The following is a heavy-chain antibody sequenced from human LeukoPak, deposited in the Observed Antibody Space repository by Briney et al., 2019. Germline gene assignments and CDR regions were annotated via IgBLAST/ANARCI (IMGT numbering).Heavy chain of an antibody. J-gene: IGHJ4*02. Sequence: SETLSLTCAVFGGSLSGYYWSWIRQPPGKGLEWIGEISHRGTTNYNPSLKSRVTISVDTSKNQFSLKLSSVTAADTAVYYCASRSGFLWGQGTLVTVSS. CDR2: ISHRGTT. D-gene: IGHD3-22*01. CDR1: GGSLSGYY. V-gene: IGHV4-34*01. CDR3: ASRSGFL.